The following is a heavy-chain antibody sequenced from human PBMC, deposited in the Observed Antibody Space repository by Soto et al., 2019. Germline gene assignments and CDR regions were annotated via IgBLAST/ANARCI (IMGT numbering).Heavy chain of an antibody. CDR1: GGSINTFY. D-gene: IGHD5-12*01. CDR3: AREGSYSAYNFAHGIQLWSFDF. CDR2: ILSSGST. Sequence: LSLTCTVSGGSINTFYWSWVRQPAGKGLEWIGRILSSGSTSFNPSLESRVAMSVDTSKNHFSLNLSSVTAADMAVYYCAREGSYSAYNFAHGIQLWSFDFWGQGALVTVSS. V-gene: IGHV4-4*07. J-gene: IGHJ4*02.